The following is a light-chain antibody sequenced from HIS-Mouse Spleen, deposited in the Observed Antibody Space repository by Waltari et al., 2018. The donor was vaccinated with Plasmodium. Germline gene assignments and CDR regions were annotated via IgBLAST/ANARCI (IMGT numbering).Light chain of an antibody. V-gene: IGLV2-23*01. J-gene: IGLJ1*01. Sequence: QSALTQPASVSGSPGQSITISCTGTSRDFGSYNLVPWYQQHPGKAPKLMIDEGSKRPSGVSNRFSGSKSGNTASLTISGLQAEDEADYYCCSYAGSSTYVFGTGTKVTVL. CDR2: EGS. CDR3: CSYAGSSTYV. CDR1: SRDFGSYNL.